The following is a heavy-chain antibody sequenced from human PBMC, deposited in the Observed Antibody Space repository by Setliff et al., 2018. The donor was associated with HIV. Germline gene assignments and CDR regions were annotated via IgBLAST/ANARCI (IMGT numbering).Heavy chain of an antibody. Sequence: SETLSLTCAAYGGSFSGYYWSWIRQPPGKGLEWIGEINHSGSTNYNPSLMGRVTISVDTSKNQFSLKLSSVTAADTAVYYCSRVRLRGYSYGSWDYWGQGTLVTVSS. J-gene: IGHJ4*02. V-gene: IGHV4-34*01. D-gene: IGHD5-18*01. CDR2: INHSGST. CDR1: GGSFSGYY. CDR3: SRVRLRGYSYGSWDY.